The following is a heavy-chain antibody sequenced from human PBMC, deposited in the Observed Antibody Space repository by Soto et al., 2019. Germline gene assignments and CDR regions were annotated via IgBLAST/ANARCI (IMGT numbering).Heavy chain of an antibody. CDR2: IYWDDDK. CDR3: AHRVLRTVFGLVTTTAIYFDF. J-gene: IGHJ4*02. D-gene: IGHD3-3*01. CDR1: GFSLTTSGVG. Sequence: QITLKESGPTVVKPTETLTLTCTFSGFSLTTSGVGVGWVRQSPGKAPEWLALIYWDDDKRYSTSLNSRLIITKDISKIQVVLTMATVDPADTATYYCAHRVLRTVFGLVTTTAIYFDFWGPGTPVVVSS. V-gene: IGHV2-5*02.